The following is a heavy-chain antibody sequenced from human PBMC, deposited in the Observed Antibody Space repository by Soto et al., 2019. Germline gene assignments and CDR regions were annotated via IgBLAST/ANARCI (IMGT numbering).Heavy chain of an antibody. CDR2: ISSSAVYI. CDR1: GFNFITYS. V-gene: IGHV3-21*01. CDR3: VRDGLDYYDTERLYFDN. D-gene: IGHD3-22*01. J-gene: IGHJ4*02. Sequence: VQLVESGGGPVRPGGSLKLSCAASGFNFITYSLSWVRQAPGKGLEWVASISSSAVYIDYADSVNGRFTISRDNAHNSLYLQMNSLGAEDTATYYCVRDGLDYYDTERLYFDNWGQGTLVTVSS.